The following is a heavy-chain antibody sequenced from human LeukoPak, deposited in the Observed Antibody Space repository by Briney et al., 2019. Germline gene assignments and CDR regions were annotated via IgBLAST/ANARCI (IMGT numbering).Heavy chain of an antibody. Sequence: GGSLRLSCAASGFTFSSYGMSWVRQAPGKGLEWVSAISGSGGSTYYADSVKGRFTISRDNSKNTLYLQMNSPRAEATAVYYCAKAPYYDILTGYYPFDYWGQGTLVTVSS. D-gene: IGHD3-9*01. J-gene: IGHJ4*02. V-gene: IGHV3-23*01. CDR3: AKAPYYDILTGYYPFDY. CDR2: ISGSGGST. CDR1: GFTFSSYG.